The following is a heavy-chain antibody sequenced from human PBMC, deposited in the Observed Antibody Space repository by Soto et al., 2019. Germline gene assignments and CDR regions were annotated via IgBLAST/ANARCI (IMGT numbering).Heavy chain of an antibody. V-gene: IGHV3-74*01. CDR2: INSDGSSQ. CDR3: TRGLLTDYFDY. CDR1: GFTFSSYW. J-gene: IGHJ4*02. Sequence: GVSLRLSCAASGFTFSSYWMHWVRQAPGKGLVWVSRINSDGSSQFYAGSVKGRFTVSRDNSKNTLYLQVNNLRNDDTAVYYCTRGLLTDYFDYWGQGALVTVSS.